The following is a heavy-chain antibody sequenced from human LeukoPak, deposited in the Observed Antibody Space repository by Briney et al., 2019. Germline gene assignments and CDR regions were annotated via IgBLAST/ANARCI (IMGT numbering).Heavy chain of an antibody. Sequence: GGSLRVSCAGSGFTFNNYALNWVRQAPGKGLQWVAAVSGDGQRTFYADSVKGRFTIFRDNSKNTLSLQMNSLRADDTALYYCAKEQDNLLLLSHFDAWGQGILVTVSA. CDR3: AKEQDNLLLLSHFDA. CDR2: VSGDGQRT. D-gene: IGHD1-14*01. V-gene: IGHV3-23*01. CDR1: GFTFNNYA. J-gene: IGHJ4*02.